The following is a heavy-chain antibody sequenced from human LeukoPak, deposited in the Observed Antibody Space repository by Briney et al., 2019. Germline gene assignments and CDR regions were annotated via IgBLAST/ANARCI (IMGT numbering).Heavy chain of an antibody. CDR1: GFTFSRYW. Sequence: PGGSLRLSCAASGFTFSRYWMSWVRQAPGKGLEWVANIKQDGSEKYYVDSVKGRFTISRDNAKNTLYLQMNSLRAEDTAVYYCANLLVSVGAAAAGIDYWGQGTLVTVSS. J-gene: IGHJ4*02. CDR2: IKQDGSEK. V-gene: IGHV3-7*01. D-gene: IGHD6-13*01. CDR3: ANLLVSVGAAAAGIDY.